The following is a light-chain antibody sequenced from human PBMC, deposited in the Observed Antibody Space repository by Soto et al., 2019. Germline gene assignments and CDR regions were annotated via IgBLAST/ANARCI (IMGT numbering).Light chain of an antibody. CDR3: SSYTSSSTPHYV. Sequence: QAVLTQPPSVSGAPGQTVTISCSGSSSNIGAGYDVHWYQQLPGTVPKLVIYDSFNRPSGVPDRFSGSKSGTSASLAITGLQAEDEAYYYCSSYTSSSTPHYVFGTGTKLTVL. J-gene: IGLJ1*01. CDR2: DSF. CDR1: SSNIGAGYD. V-gene: IGLV1-40*01.